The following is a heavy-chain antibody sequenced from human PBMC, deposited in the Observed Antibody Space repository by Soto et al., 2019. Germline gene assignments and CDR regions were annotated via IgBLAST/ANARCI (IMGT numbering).Heavy chain of an antibody. CDR2: XXPXXSXT. CDR1: GYTLTHYW. J-gene: IGHJ5*01. CDR3: ARSDYWRDQTRSDS. D-gene: IGHD2-15*01. Sequence: KVICKGSGYTLTHYWLGAVRQMTGKGLEWXGVXXPXXSXTXXXPXXXGHVAISADTSISTAYLHWNSLKASDRGIYYCARSDYWRDQTRSDSWGQGTPVTVSS. V-gene: IGHV5-51*01.